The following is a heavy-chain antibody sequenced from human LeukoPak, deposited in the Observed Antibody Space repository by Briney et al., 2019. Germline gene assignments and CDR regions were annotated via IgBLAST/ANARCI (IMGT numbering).Heavy chain of an antibody. Sequence: GASVKVSCKASRGTFSSYAISWVRQAPGQGLEWMGRIIPIFGTANYAQKFQGRVTITTDESTSTAYIELSSLRSEDTAVYYCARGGYPPPGYYYYMDVWGKGTTVTVSS. J-gene: IGHJ6*03. D-gene: IGHD5-12*01. V-gene: IGHV1-69*05. CDR1: RGTFSSYA. CDR3: ARGGYPPPGYYYYMDV. CDR2: IIPIFGTA.